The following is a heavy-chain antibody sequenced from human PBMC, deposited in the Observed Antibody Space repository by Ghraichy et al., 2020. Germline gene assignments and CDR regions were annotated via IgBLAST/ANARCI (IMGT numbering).Heavy chain of an antibody. J-gene: IGHJ4*02. CDR1: GFTFSSYA. CDR2: ISSNGGST. V-gene: IGHV3-64D*06. CDR3: VKTQLWKEDFDY. D-gene: IGHD5-18*01. Sequence: GESLNISCSASGFTFSSYAMHWVRQAPGKGLEYVSAISSNGGSTYYADSVKGRFTISRDNSKNTLYLQMSSLRAEDTAVYYCVKTQLWKEDFDYWGQGTLVTVSS.